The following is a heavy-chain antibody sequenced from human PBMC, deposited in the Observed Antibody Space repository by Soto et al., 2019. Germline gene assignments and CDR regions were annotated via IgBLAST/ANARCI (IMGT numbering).Heavy chain of an antibody. V-gene: IGHV1-69*01. CDR3: ARTYYQWEALHYFDF. CDR1: GGTFSRYG. Sequence: QVQLVQSGAEVKKPGSSVKVSCTASGGTFSRYGVTWVRQAPGQGFQWMGGIIPIFGTTHYEQNFQGRLSITADESTSTVYMELSSLRSDDTAIYFCARTYYQWEALHYFDFWGQGTLVTVSS. D-gene: IGHD1-26*01. J-gene: IGHJ4*02. CDR2: IIPIFGTT.